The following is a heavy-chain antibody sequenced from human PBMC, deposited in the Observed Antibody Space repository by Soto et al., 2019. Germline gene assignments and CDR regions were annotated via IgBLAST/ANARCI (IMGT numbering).Heavy chain of an antibody. D-gene: IGHD6-19*01. J-gene: IGHJ2*01. Sequence: QVQLVQSGAEVKKPGSSVKVSCKASGGTFSNYAISWVRQAPGQGLEWMGGIIPIFGTANYAQKFQGRVTVPADVTRSTAYMELSRLRSEATAVYYCAQTLGLAVAGPGRFDLWGRGTLVTVSS. CDR1: GGTFSNYA. CDR2: IIPIFGTA. CDR3: AQTLGLAVAGPGRFDL. V-gene: IGHV1-69*12.